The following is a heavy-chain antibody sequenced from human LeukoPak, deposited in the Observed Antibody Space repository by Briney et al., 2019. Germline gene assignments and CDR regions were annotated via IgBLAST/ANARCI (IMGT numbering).Heavy chain of an antibody. V-gene: IGHV3-30*02. D-gene: IGHD6-19*01. CDR1: PLTFSSYG. CDR2: IRYDGSNK. CDR3: AKDRGDFPVADHDFDY. Sequence: PGGSLRLSCAASPLTFSSYGMHWVRQAPGKGLEWVAFIRYDGSNKYYADSVKGRFTISRDNSKNTLYLQMNSLRAEDTAVYYCAKDRGDFPVADHDFDYWGQGTLVTVSS. J-gene: IGHJ4*02.